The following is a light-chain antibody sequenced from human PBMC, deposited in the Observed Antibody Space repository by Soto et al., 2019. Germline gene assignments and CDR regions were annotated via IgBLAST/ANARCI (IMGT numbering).Light chain of an antibody. Sequence: QSVLTQPPSASGTPGQRVIISCSGSSSNIGSNYVYWYQQLPGTAPKLLIYKNNQRPSGVPDRFSGSKSGTSASLAISGLRSEDEADYYCAAWDDSLSGWVFGGGTKVTVL. CDR2: KNN. CDR3: AAWDDSLSGWV. V-gene: IGLV1-47*01. CDR1: SSNIGSNY. J-gene: IGLJ3*02.